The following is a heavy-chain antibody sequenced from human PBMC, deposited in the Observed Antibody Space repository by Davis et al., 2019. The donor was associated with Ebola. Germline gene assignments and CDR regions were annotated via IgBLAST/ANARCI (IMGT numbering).Heavy chain of an antibody. CDR1: GGTISSSNW. Sequence: SETLSLTCAVSGGTISSSNWWSWVRPPRGTGLAWTGDIHHSGSTNYNPSLKSRVTISVDKSKNQFSLKLSSVTAAGTAVYYCASGTRTFGGVIVKFDPWGQGTLVTVSS. V-gene: IGHV4-4*02. CDR3: ASGTRTFGGVIVKFDP. D-gene: IGHD3-16*02. J-gene: IGHJ5*02. CDR2: IHHSGST.